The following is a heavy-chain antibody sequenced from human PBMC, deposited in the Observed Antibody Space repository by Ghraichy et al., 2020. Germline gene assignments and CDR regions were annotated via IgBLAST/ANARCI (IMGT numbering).Heavy chain of an antibody. Sequence: SETLSLTCAVYGGSFSAYYWSWIRQPPGKGLEWIGEIKHGGSTNYNPSLKSRVTISVDTSKNQFSLKLSSVTAADAAVYYCARDLRGYSYGLPSRGGAFDIWGQGTMVTVSS. CDR3: ARDLRGYSYGLPSRGGAFDI. CDR1: GGSFSAYY. J-gene: IGHJ3*02. V-gene: IGHV4-34*01. D-gene: IGHD5-18*01. CDR2: IKHGGST.